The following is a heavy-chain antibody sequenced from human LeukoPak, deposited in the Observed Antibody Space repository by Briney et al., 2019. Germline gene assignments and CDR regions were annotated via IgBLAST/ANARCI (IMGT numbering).Heavy chain of an antibody. D-gene: IGHD6-19*01. CDR2: IYSSGST. Sequence: GGSLRLSCAASGFTVSSNYMSWVRQAPGKGLEWVSVIYSSGSTYYADSVKGRFTISRDNSKNTVYLQMNNLRAEDTAVYYCAREGGYSSGFDYWGQGTLVTVSS. V-gene: IGHV3-53*01. CDR1: GFTVSSNY. J-gene: IGHJ4*02. CDR3: AREGGYSSGFDY.